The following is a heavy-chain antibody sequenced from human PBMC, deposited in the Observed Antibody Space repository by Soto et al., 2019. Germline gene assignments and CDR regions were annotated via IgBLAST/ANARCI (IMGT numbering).Heavy chain of an antibody. D-gene: IGHD6-6*01. Sequence: ASVKVSCKASGYTFSKFAVHWVRQAPGQSPEWMGWIDAGNGRTKYSQYFQGRVTITRDTSASTAHLELSSLRSEDTAIYYCARDKRDSSSLGYWGQGTLVTVSS. V-gene: IGHV1-3*01. CDR2: IDAGNGRT. CDR3: ARDKRDSSSLGY. J-gene: IGHJ4*02. CDR1: GYTFSKFA.